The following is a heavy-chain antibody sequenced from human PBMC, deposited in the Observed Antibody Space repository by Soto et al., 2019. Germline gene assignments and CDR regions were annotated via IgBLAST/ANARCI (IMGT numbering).Heavy chain of an antibody. Sequence: GGSLRLSCAASGFIVSSDHMSWVRQAPGKGLEWVATIYSGGNTEHADSVKGRFIISRDNSKNTLDLQMNSLRVEDAAVYYCAKDLKRAARPDYFDYWGQGTLVTVSS. V-gene: IGHV3-53*05. CDR1: GFIVSSDH. CDR2: IYSGGNT. CDR3: AKDLKRAARPDYFDY. J-gene: IGHJ4*02. D-gene: IGHD6-6*01.